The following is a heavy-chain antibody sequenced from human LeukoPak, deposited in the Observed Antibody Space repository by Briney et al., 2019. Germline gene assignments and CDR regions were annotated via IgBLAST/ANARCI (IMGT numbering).Heavy chain of an antibody. V-gene: IGHV3-11*01. Sequence: PGGSLRLSCVASGITFSDYYMNWIRQAPGKGLEWVSYISGSGSTKYYADSVKGRFTISRDNAKNSLYLQMNSLRAEDTAVYYCARGGYRSNVVCYTSRSLDYWGQGTLVTVSS. CDR3: ARGGYRSNVVCYTSRSLDY. J-gene: IGHJ4*02. CDR2: ISGSGSTK. CDR1: GITFSDYY. D-gene: IGHD2-8*01.